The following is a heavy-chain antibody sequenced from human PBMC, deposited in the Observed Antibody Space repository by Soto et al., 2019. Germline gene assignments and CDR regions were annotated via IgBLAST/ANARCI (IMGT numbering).Heavy chain of an antibody. CDR1: RFIFSDYA. V-gene: IGHV3-23*01. CDR3: AKDAVSYNGKWDWFDS. D-gene: IGHD1-26*01. J-gene: IGHJ5*01. CDR2: IGGGNTDR. Sequence: VQLLESGGGLVQPGGSLTLSCAASRFIFSDYAMNWVRQAPGKGLEWVSSIGGGNTDRYYADSVKGRFIISRDNSKNTMYLQMISLRDDDTAVYYCAKDAVSYNGKWDWFDSWGQGTLVTVSS.